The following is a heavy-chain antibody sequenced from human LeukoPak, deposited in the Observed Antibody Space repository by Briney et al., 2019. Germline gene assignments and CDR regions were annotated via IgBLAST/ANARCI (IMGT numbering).Heavy chain of an antibody. CDR3: ARDGPYCSGGSCYSGGAFDI. D-gene: IGHD2-15*01. CDR1: GYTFTSYG. CDR2: ISAYNGNT. V-gene: IGHV1-18*01. Sequence: ASVKVSCKASGYTFTSYGISWVRQAPGQGLEWMGWISAYNGNTNYAQKLQGRVTMTTDTSTSTAYMELRSLRSDDTAVYYCARDGPYCSGGSCYSGGAFDIWGRGTMVTVSS. J-gene: IGHJ3*02.